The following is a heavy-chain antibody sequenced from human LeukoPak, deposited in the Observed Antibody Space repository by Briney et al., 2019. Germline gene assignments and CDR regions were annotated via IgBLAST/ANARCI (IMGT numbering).Heavy chain of an antibody. J-gene: IGHJ4*02. D-gene: IGHD3-22*01. CDR3: ARTRIANDSSGYYFRFDY. CDR2: ISGSGGST. V-gene: IGHV3-23*01. CDR1: GFTFSSYA. Sequence: PGGSLRLSCAASGFTFSSYAMSWVRQAPGKGLEWVSAISGSGGSTYYADSVKGRFTISRDNSKNTLYLQMNSLRAEDTAVYYCARTRIANDSSGYYFRFDYWGQGTLVTVSS.